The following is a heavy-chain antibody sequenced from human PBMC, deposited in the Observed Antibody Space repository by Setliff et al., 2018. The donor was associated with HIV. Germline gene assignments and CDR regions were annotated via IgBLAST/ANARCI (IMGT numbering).Heavy chain of an antibody. CDR2: IYYSGST. V-gene: IGHV4-31*03. J-gene: IGHJ5*02. Sequence: SETLSLTCTVSGGSISSGGYYWSWIRQHPGKGLEWIGYIYYSGSTYYNPSLKSRVTISVDTSKNQFSLKLSSVTAADTAVYYCARGAITMVRGVGFDPWGQGTLVTVSS. CDR3: ARGAITMVRGVGFDP. CDR1: GGSISSGGYY. D-gene: IGHD3-10*01.